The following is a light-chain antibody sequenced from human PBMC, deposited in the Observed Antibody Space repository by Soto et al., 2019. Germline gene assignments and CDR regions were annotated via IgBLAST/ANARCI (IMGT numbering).Light chain of an antibody. CDR1: QSLLHSNGYNY. Sequence: DIVMTQSPLSLPVTPGEPASIXXRSXQSLLHSNGYNYLDWYLQKPGQSPQXXIYLGSNRASGVPDRFSGSGSGTDFTLKISRVEAEDVGVYYCMQALQTPSTFGQGTRLEIK. V-gene: IGKV2-28*01. CDR3: MQALQTPST. CDR2: LGS. J-gene: IGKJ5*01.